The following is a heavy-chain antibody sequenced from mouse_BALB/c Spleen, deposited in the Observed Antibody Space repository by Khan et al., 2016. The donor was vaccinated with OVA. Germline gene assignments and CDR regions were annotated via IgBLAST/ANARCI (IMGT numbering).Heavy chain of an antibody. Sequence: EVELVESGGGLAKPGGSLKLSCSASGFTFSTFVMSWVRQTPEKRMEWVATISSAGAYTYYSDSVKGRFTSSRDNAKNTLYLKMNRLRSEDTTMYYCTNGDYGWFAYWGQGTLVTVSA. D-gene: IGHD2-13*01. V-gene: IGHV5-9-1*01. CDR3: TNGDYGWFAY. J-gene: IGHJ3*01. CDR2: ISSAGAYT. CDR1: GFTFSTFV.